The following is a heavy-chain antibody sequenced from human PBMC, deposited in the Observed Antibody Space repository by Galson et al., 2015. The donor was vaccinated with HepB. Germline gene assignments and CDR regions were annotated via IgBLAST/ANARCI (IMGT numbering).Heavy chain of an antibody. Sequence: SVKVSCKASGYTFTSYAMHWVRQAPGQRLEWMGWINAGNGNTKYSQKFQGRVTITRDTSASTAYMELSSLRSEDTAVYYCARGMRIQLWPLDYWGQGTLVTVSS. CDR2: INAGNGNT. J-gene: IGHJ4*02. D-gene: IGHD5-18*01. V-gene: IGHV1-3*01. CDR1: GYTFTSYA. CDR3: ARGMRIQLWPLDY.